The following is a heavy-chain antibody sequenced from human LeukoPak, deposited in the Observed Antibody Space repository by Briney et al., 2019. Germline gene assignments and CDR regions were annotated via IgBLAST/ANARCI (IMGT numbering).Heavy chain of an antibody. J-gene: IGHJ6*02. CDR2: IYYSGST. V-gene: IGHV4-39*07. D-gene: IGHD5-12*01. CDR3: ASIGYPGVSYGMDV. Sequence: SETLSLTCTVSGGSISSSSYYWGWIRQPPGKGLEWIGIIYYSGSTYYNPSLKSRVTISVDTSKNQFSLKLSSVTAADTAVYYCASIGYPGVSYGMDVWGQGTTVTVSS. CDR1: GGSISSSSYY.